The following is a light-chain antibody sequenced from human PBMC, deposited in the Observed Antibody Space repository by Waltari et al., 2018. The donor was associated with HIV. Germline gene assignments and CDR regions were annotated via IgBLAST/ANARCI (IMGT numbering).Light chain of an antibody. V-gene: IGKV3D-15*01. CDR3: QQYYKWPLT. J-gene: IGKJ5*01. CDR1: QSVSSK. Sequence: EIVMLQSPATLSVSPGERATLSCRASQSVSSKLAWYQQKPGQAPRLLIYGASTRYTGIPGRFSGSESGTEFILTISSLQSEDGAVYYCQQYYKWPLTFGQGTRLEIK. CDR2: GAS.